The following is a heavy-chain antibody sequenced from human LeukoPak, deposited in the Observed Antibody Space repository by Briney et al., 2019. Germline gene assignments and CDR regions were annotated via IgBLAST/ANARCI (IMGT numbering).Heavy chain of an antibody. CDR3: ARGHWGIAAAAGRNYYYMDV. CDR1: GGTFSSYA. V-gene: IGHV1-69*05. J-gene: IGHJ6*03. D-gene: IGHD6-13*01. Sequence: ASVKVSCKASGGTFSSYAISWVRQAPGQGLEWMGGIIPIFGTANYAQKFQGRVTITTGESTSTAYMELSSLRSEDTAVYYCARGHWGIAAAAGRNYYYMDVWGKGTTVTVSS. CDR2: IIPIFGTA.